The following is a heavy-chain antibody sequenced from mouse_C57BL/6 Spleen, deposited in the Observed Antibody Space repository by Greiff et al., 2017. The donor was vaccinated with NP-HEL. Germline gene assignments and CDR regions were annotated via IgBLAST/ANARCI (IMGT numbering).Heavy chain of an antibody. Sequence: EVMLVESEGGLVQPGRSMKLSCTASGFTFSDYYMAWVRQVPEKGLEWVANINYDGSSTYYLDSLKSRFIISRDNAKNILYLQMSSLKSEDTATYYCARVDYYGSSFDYWGQGTTLTVSS. CDR3: ARVDYYGSSFDY. CDR2: INYDGSST. V-gene: IGHV5-16*01. J-gene: IGHJ2*01. CDR1: GFTFSDYY. D-gene: IGHD1-1*01.